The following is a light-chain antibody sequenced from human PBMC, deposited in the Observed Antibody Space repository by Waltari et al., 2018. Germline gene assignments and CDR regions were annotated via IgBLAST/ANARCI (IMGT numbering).Light chain of an antibody. CDR1: QSVGST. V-gene: IGKV3-15*01. CDR2: GAS. J-gene: IGKJ1*01. Sequence: EIVMTQSPATLSVSPGDRATLSCRASQSVGSTLAWYQQNPGQAPRLPLHGASNRATGVPARFSGSGSGTEFTLTISGLQSEDFAVYYCQQYNNWPPWTFGQGTKVEIK. CDR3: QQYNNWPPWT.